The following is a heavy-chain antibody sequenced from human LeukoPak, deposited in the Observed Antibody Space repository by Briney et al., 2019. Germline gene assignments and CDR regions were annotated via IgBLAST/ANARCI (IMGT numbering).Heavy chain of an antibody. Sequence: SETLSLTCTVSGGSISSYYWNWIRQPAGKGLEWIGRISVSGYTNYKSSLKNRVTMPVDTSKNQFSLELSSVTAADTAVYYCARDRGGSPFDFWGQGALVIVSS. V-gene: IGHV4-4*07. CDR3: ARDRGGSPFDF. D-gene: IGHD2-15*01. CDR1: GGSISSYY. J-gene: IGHJ4*02. CDR2: ISVSGYT.